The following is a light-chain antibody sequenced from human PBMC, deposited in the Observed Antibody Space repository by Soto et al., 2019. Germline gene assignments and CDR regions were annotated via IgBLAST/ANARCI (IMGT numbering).Light chain of an antibody. CDR2: EVS. CDR3: SSFAGSNNRV. CDR1: SSDVGGYNY. Sequence: QSALTQPPSASGSPGQSVTISCTGTSSDVGGYNYVSWYQQHPGKAPKLMIYEVSKRPSGVPDRFSGSKSGNTASLTVSGLQDDDEADYYCSSFAGSNNRVFGTGTKVTVL. J-gene: IGLJ1*01. V-gene: IGLV2-8*01.